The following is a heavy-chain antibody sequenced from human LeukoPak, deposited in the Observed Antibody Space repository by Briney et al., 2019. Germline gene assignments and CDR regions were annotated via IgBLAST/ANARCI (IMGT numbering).Heavy chain of an antibody. J-gene: IGHJ4*02. V-gene: IGHV3-73*01. CDR2: VRNAADGYAT. Sequence: GGSLRLSCEGSGFTFSGSHMHWVRQAPGKGLEWVGHVRNAADGYATAYGASVKGRFTISRDDSNNMVYLQMNSLKTEDSAVYYCSRQTVGCHDYWGQGTLVTVSS. D-gene: IGHD2-21*02. CDR1: GFTFSGSH. CDR3: SRQTVGCHDY.